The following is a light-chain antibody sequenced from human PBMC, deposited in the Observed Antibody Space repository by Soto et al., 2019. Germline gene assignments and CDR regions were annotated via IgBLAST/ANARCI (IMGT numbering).Light chain of an antibody. J-gene: IGKJ4*01. CDR2: GAS. CDR1: QSVSSN. CDR3: QHYGSSPFT. V-gene: IGKV3-15*01. Sequence: EIAMTQSPATLSVSPGERATLSCRASQSVSSNLAWYQQKPGQAPRLLIYGASTRATGIPARFSGSGSGTEFTLTISSLQSEDFAVYYCQHYGSSPFTFGGGTKVDIK.